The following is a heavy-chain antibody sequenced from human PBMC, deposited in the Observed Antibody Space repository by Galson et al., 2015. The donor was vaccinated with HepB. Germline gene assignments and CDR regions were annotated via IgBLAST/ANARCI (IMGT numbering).Heavy chain of an antibody. CDR2: INTNTGNP. J-gene: IGHJ4*02. CDR3: AREECSGGSCYSVY. CDR1: GYTFTSYA. V-gene: IGHV7-4-1*02. Sequence: SVKVSCKASGYTFTSYAMNWVRQAPGQGLEWMGWINTNTGNPTYAQGFTGRFVFSLDTSVSTAYLQISSLKAEDTAVYYCAREECSGGSCYSVYWGQGTLVTVSS. D-gene: IGHD2-15*01.